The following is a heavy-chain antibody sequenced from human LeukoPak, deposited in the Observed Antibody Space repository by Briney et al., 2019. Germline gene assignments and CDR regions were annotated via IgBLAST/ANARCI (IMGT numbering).Heavy chain of an antibody. V-gene: IGHV3-23*01. D-gene: IGHD1-20*01. CDR1: GFTLRSYA. Sequence: GGSLRLSCAASGFTLRSYAMSWVRQTPGKGLEWVSAISSSGGGTHYADSVKGRFTISRDNSKNTLYLQMNSLRAEDTALYYCAREKAVTGFFDYWGQGTLVTVSS. CDR2: ISSSGGGT. CDR3: AREKAVTGFFDY. J-gene: IGHJ4*02.